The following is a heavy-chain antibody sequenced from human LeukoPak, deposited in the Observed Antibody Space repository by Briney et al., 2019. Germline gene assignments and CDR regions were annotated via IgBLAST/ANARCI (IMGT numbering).Heavy chain of an antibody. CDR1: GGTFSSYA. J-gene: IGHJ4*02. Sequence: SVKVSCKASGGTFSSYAISWVRQAPGQGLEWMGGIIPIFGTANYAQKFQGRVTITADESTSTAYMELSSLRSEDTAVYYCARDFFAGYNFFDYWGQGTLVTVSS. CDR2: IIPIFGTA. V-gene: IGHV1-69*01. CDR3: ARDFFAGYNFFDY. D-gene: IGHD5-18*01.